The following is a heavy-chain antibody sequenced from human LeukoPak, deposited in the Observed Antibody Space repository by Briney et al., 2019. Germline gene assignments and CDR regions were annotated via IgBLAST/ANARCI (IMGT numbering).Heavy chain of an antibody. CDR2: INHSGST. J-gene: IGHJ2*01. CDR3: ASGASVTTSRTYWYFDL. D-gene: IGHD4-17*01. CDR1: GGSFSGYY. V-gene: IGHV4-34*01. Sequence: SETLSLTCAVNGGSFSGYYWSWIRQPPGKGLEWIGEINHSGSTNYNPPLKSRVTISVDTSKNQFSLKLSSVTAADTAVYYCASGASVTTSRTYWYFDLWGRGTLVTVSS.